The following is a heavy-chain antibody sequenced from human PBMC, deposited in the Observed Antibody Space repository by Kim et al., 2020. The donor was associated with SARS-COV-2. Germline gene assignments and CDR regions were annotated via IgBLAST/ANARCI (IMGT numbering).Heavy chain of an antibody. V-gene: IGHV3-49*04. J-gene: IGHJ5*02. Sequence: GGSLRLSCTASGFTFGDYAMSWVRQAPGKGLEWVGFIRSKAYGGTTEYAASVKGRFTISRDDSKSIAYLQMNSLKTEDTAVYYCTRDLPHDCSGGSCYSGWFDPWGQGTLVTVSS. CDR2: IRSKAYGGTT. CDR1: GFTFGDYA. D-gene: IGHD2-15*01. CDR3: TRDLPHDCSGGSCYSGWFDP.